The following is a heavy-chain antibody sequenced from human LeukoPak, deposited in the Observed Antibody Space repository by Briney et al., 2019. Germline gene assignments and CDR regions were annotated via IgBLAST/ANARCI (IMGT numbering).Heavy chain of an antibody. J-gene: IGHJ3*02. CDR3: AKCDYDYVWGNYRYYAFDI. Sequence: GGALRLSCAASGFTFGDYVMSWVRQAAGKGAKWVSSISKSGGDTSYADSVKGRFTISRDNSDTTLDLQMISLRAEDTAVYFCAKCDYDYVWGNYRYYAFDIWGQGTRVIVSS. CDR1: GFTFGDYV. V-gene: IGHV3-23*01. D-gene: IGHD3-16*02. CDR2: ISKSGGDT.